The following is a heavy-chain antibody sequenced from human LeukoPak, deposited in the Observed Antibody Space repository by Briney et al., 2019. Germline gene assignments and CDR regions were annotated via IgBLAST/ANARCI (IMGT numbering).Heavy chain of an antibody. D-gene: IGHD5-18*01. V-gene: IGHV3-7*01. Sequence: GGSLRLSCTASGFIFSSYWMSWVRQAPGKGLEWVANIKQDGSEKYYADSVKGRFTISRDNSKNTLYLQMNSLRVEDTAVYYCAKDSDTATVVDYWGQGTLVTVSS. CDR2: IKQDGSEK. CDR3: AKDSDTATVVDY. CDR1: GFIFSSYW. J-gene: IGHJ4*02.